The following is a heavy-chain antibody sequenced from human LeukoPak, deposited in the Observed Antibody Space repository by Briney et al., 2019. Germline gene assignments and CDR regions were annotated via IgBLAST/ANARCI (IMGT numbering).Heavy chain of an antibody. CDR2: ISPYNGNT. CDR3: ARVWDLGEAYYYYMDV. V-gene: IGHV1-18*04. J-gene: IGHJ6*03. D-gene: IGHD3-10*01. CDR1: GYTFTGYY. Sequence: ASVKVSCKASGYTFTGYYMHWVRQAPGQGLEWMGWISPYNGNTNYAQKLQGRVSLTTDTSTTTAYMELTSLRSDDTAVYYCARVWDLGEAYYYYMDVWGKGTTVTISS.